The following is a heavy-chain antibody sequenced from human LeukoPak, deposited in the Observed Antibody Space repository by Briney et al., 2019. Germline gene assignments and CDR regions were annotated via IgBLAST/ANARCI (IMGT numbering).Heavy chain of an antibody. CDR3: ARDQAAGYDFWSGYYYYYGMDV. J-gene: IGHJ6*02. CDR2: INHSGST. V-gene: IGHV4-34*01. D-gene: IGHD3-3*01. Sequence: PSETLSLTCAVYGGSFSGYYWSWIRQPPGKGLEWIGEINHSGSTNYNPSLKSRVTISVDTSKNQFSLKLSSVTAADTAVYYCARDQAAGYDFWSGYYYYYGMDVWGQGTTVTVSS. CDR1: GGSFSGYY.